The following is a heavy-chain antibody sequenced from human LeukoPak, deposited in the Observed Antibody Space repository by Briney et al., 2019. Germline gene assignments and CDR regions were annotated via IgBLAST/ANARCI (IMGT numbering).Heavy chain of an antibody. D-gene: IGHD1-14*01. J-gene: IGHJ6*02. V-gene: IGHV4-34*01. CDR2: INHSGST. Sequence: SETLSLTCAVYGGSFSGYYWSWIRQPPGKGLEWIGEINHSGSTNYNPSLKSRVTISVDKSKSQFSLKLSSVTAADTAVYYCARTGTLRTSYYVMDVWGQGPTVTVSS. CDR1: GGSFSGYY. CDR3: ARTGTLRTSYYVMDV.